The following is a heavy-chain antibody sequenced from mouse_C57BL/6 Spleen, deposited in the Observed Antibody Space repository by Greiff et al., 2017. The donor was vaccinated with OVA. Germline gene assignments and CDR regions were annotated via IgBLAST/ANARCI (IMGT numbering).Heavy chain of an antibody. V-gene: IGHV1-26*01. J-gene: IGHJ2*01. CDR3: ARERGSSPFDY. CDR1: GYTFTDYY. CDR2: INPNNGGT. Sequence: EVQLQQSGPELVKPGASVKISCKASGYTFTDYYMNWVKQSHGKSLEWIGDINPNNGGTSYNQKFKGKATLTVDKSSSTAYMELRSLTSEDSAVYYCARERGSSPFDYWGQGTTLTVSS. D-gene: IGHD1-1*01.